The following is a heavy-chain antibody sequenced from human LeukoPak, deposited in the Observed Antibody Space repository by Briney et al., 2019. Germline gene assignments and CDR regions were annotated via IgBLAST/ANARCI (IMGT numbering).Heavy chain of an antibody. CDR1: GYNFTDYY. CDR2: INPQSGGT. V-gene: IGHV1-2*02. Sequence: ASVKVSCKASGYNFTDYYIHWVRQAPGQGLEWMGWINPQSGGTNYAQKFQSRVTMTRDTSISTAYMELSRLTSDDTAVYYCAREEYSGYDDVFDTWGQGTMVTVSS. CDR3: AREEYSGYDDVFDT. D-gene: IGHD5-12*01. J-gene: IGHJ3*02.